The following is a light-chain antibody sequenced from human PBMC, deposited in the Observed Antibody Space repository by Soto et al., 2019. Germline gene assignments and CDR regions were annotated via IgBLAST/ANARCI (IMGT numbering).Light chain of an antibody. CDR1: QSVSSY. CDR3: QQYGSSLPWT. Sequence: EIVLTEPPGTLSLSPGEGATLSCRASQSVSSYLAWYQQKPGQAPRLLIYGASTRATGIPDRFSGSGSGTDFTLTISRLEPEDFAVFYCQQYGSSLPWTFGQGTKVDTK. J-gene: IGKJ1*01. CDR2: GAS. V-gene: IGKV3-20*01.